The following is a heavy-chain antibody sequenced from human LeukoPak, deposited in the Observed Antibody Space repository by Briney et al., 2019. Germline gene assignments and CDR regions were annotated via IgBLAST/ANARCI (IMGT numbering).Heavy chain of an antibody. V-gene: IGHV4-34*01. CDR1: GGSFSGYY. D-gene: IGHD3-16*02. Sequence: PSETLSLTCAVYGGSFSGYYWSWIRQPPGKGLEWIGEINHSGSTNYNPSLKSRVTISVDTSKNQFSLKLSSVTAADTAVYYCARGPPSYDYVWGSYRPGGFYGMDVWGQGTTVTVFS. J-gene: IGHJ6*02. CDR3: ARGPPSYDYVWGSYRPGGFYGMDV. CDR2: INHSGST.